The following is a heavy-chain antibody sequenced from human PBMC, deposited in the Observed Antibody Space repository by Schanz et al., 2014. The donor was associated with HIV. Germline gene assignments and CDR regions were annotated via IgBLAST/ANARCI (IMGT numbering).Heavy chain of an antibody. J-gene: IGHJ4*02. CDR3: ARGGIWEWDQPDFDY. D-gene: IGHD2-15*01. CDR2: ISNDGSNK. CDR1: GFTLSNYA. Sequence: VQLVESGGGVVQPGRSPRLSCAVSGFTLSNYAIHWGRQAPGKGLEWGAVISNDGSNKYYADSVKGRFTISRDNSKNTLYLQMNSLRAEDTAVYYCARGGIWEWDQPDFDYWGQGTLVTVSS. V-gene: IGHV3-30-3*01.